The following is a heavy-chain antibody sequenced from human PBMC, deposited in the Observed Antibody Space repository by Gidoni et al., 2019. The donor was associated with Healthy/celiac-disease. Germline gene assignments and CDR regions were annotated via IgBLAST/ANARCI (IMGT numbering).Heavy chain of an antibody. CDR3: ARFSSPSYYYYGMDV. CDR1: GFTFSSYW. CDR2: IKQDGSEN. V-gene: IGHV3-7*03. J-gene: IGHJ6*02. D-gene: IGHD6-13*01. Sequence: EVQLVESGGGLVQPGGSLRRSCAAYGFTFSSYWMSWVRQAPGKGLDVVANIKQDGSENYYVDSVKGRFTISRDNAKNSLYLQMNSLRAEDTAVYYCARFSSPSYYYYGMDVWGQGTTVTVSS.